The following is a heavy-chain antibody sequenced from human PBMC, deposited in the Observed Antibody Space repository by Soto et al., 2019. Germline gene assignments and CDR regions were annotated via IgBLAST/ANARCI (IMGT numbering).Heavy chain of an antibody. Sequence: GGSLRLSCAASGFTFSSYAMSWVRQAPGKGLEWVSAISGSGGSTYYADSVKGRFTISRDNSKNTLYLQMNSLGAEDTAVYYCARPYYYDSSGYPYYYYGMDVWGQGTTVTVSS. CDR1: GFTFSSYA. J-gene: IGHJ6*02. V-gene: IGHV3-23*01. D-gene: IGHD3-22*01. CDR3: ARPYYYDSSGYPYYYYGMDV. CDR2: ISGSGGST.